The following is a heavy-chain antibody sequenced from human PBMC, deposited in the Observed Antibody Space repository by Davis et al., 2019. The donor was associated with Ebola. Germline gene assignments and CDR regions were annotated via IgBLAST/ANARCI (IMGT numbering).Heavy chain of an antibody. D-gene: IGHD6-19*01. CDR2: IIPIFGTA. J-gene: IGHJ6*02. Sequence: SVQVSCKASGGTLSSYAISWVRQAPGQGLEWMGGIIPIFGTANYAQKFQGRVTITADKSTSTAYMELSSLRSEDTAVYYCAREGSGWSDVTTFNHYGMDVWGQGTTVTVSS. CDR1: GGTLSSYA. CDR3: AREGSGWSDVTTFNHYGMDV. V-gene: IGHV1-69*06.